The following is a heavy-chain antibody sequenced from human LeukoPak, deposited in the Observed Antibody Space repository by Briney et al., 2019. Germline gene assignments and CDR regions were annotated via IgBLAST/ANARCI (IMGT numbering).Heavy chain of an antibody. J-gene: IGHJ6*03. CDR2: IYTNGST. D-gene: IGHD6-13*01. CDR1: GGSISSYY. V-gene: IGHV4-4*07. Sequence: SETLSLTCTVSGGSISSYYWSWIRQPAGKGLEWIGRIYTNGSTNYNPSLRSRVTMSVDTSKNQFSLKLSSVTAADTAVYYCAREVGEYSSSWSGYYYYYYMDVWGKGTTVTISS. CDR3: AREVGEYSSSWSGYYYYYYMDV.